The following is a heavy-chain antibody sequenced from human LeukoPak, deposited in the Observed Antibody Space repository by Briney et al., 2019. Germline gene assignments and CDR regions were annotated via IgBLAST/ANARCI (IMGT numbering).Heavy chain of an antibody. J-gene: IGHJ4*02. CDR1: GYTFTGYY. CDR3: ARGHLIAARPGCFDY. D-gene: IGHD6-6*01. V-gene: IGHV1-2*02. CDR2: INPNSGGT. Sequence: VASVKVSCKASGYTFTGYYMHWVRQAPGQGLEWMGWINPNSGGTNYAQKFQGRVTMTRDTSISTAYMELSRLRSDDTAVYYCARGHLIAARPGCFDYWGQGTLVTVSS.